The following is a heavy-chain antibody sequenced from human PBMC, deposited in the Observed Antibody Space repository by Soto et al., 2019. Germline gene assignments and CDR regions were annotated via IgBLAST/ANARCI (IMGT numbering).Heavy chain of an antibody. CDR1: GFTFSSYA. CDR2: ITASGGRT. Sequence: GGSLRLSCTASGFTFSSYAMTWVRQAPGRGLEGVSGITASGGRTYYADSVKGRFTISRDNSTSTLYLQMNSLRAEDTAVYYCARDNTLDNWNSGWFDPWGQGTLVTVSS. D-gene: IGHD1-1*01. J-gene: IGHJ5*02. CDR3: ARDNTLDNWNSGWFDP. V-gene: IGHV3-23*01.